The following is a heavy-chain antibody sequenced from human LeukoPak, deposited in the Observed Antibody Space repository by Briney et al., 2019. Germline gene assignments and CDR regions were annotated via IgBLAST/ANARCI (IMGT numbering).Heavy chain of an antibody. J-gene: IGHJ3*02. CDR2: IYPGDSDT. Sequence: PGGSLRLSCKGSGYSFTTYWIGWVRQMPGKGLEWMGIIYPGDSDTRYSPSFQGQVTISADKSISTAYLQWSSLKASDTAMYYCARHRGASSGDAFDIWGQGTMVTVSS. CDR1: GYSFTTYW. D-gene: IGHD6-25*01. CDR3: ARHRGASSGDAFDI. V-gene: IGHV5-51*01.